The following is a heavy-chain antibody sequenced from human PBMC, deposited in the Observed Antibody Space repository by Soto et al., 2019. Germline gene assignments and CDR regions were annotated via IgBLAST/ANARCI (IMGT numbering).Heavy chain of an antibody. J-gene: IGHJ6*02. V-gene: IGHV3-11*01. D-gene: IGHD6-19*01. CDR2: ISSSGSTI. Sequence: QVQLVESGGGLVKPGGSLRLSCAASGFTFSDYYMSWIRQAPGKGLEWVSYISSSGSTIYYADSVKGRFTISGDNAKNSLYLQMNSLRAEDTAVYYCSRGDVAVAGPIEYYYYGMDVWGQGTTVTVSS. CDR1: GFTFSDYY. CDR3: SRGDVAVAGPIEYYYYGMDV.